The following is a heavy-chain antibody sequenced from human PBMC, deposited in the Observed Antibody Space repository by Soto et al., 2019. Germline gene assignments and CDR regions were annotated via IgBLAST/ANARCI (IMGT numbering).Heavy chain of an antibody. Sequence: ASVKVSCKASGYTFTNSDINWVRQAPGQGLEWMGWMNPDSGHAAYAQKFQGRVTLTTSTSTSTVYMETRSLGSEDTAVYYCARRPHCSGGICYYGLDNWGQGTLVTVSS. CDR3: ARRPHCSGGICYYGLDN. CDR2: MNPDSGHA. J-gene: IGHJ4*02. V-gene: IGHV1-8*01. D-gene: IGHD2-15*01. CDR1: GYTFTNSD.